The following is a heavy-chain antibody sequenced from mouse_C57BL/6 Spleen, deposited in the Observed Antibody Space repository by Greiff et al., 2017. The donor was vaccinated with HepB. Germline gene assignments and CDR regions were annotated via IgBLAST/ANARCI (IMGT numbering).Heavy chain of an antibody. D-gene: IGHD1-1*01. CDR3: ARRRVYYGSSYGYFDV. Sequence: VQLKQSGPELVKPGASVKISCKASGYSFTGYYMNWVKQSPEKSLEWIGEINPSTGGTTYNQKFKAKATLTVDKSSSTAYMQLKSLTSEDSAVYYCARRRVYYGSSYGYFDVWGTGTTVTVSS. V-gene: IGHV1-42*01. J-gene: IGHJ1*03. CDR1: GYSFTGYY. CDR2: INPSTGGT.